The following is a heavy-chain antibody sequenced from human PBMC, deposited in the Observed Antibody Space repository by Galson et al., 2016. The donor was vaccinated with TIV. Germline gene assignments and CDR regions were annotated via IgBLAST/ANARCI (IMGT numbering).Heavy chain of an antibody. CDR1: GFNVSINY. CDR2: ITSDGST. Sequence: SLRLSCAASGFNVSINYMTWVRQAPGKGLDWVSIITSDGSTNYADSVNGRFTISRDKSKNTLYLQMNSLRAEDTAVYYCVRERRYCGGDCYLYYYYGMDVWGQGTTVTVS. V-gene: IGHV3-66*02. D-gene: IGHD2-21*02. J-gene: IGHJ6*02. CDR3: VRERRYCGGDCYLYYYYGMDV.